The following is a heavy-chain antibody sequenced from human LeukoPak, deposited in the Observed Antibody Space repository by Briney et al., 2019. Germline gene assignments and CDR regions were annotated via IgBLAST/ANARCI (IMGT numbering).Heavy chain of an antibody. Sequence: GGSLRLSCAASGFTVSSNYMSWVRQAPGKGLEWVANIKQDGSEKYYGDSVKGRFTISRDNAKNSLYLQMNSLRVEDTAVYYCPRSPLYGMDVWGQGTTVTVAS. CDR1: GFTVSSNY. J-gene: IGHJ6*02. CDR2: IKQDGSEK. CDR3: PRSPLYGMDV. V-gene: IGHV3-7*01.